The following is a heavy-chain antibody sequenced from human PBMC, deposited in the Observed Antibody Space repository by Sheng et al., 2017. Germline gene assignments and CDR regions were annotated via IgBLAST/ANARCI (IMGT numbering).Heavy chain of an antibody. V-gene: IGHV4-39*07. CDR2: IFYSGTT. CDR3: AREPAGSYRWFGP. Sequence: QLQLQESGPGLVKPSETLSLTCTVSGGSISSSSYFWGWIRQPPGKGLEWIASIFYSGTTYYNPSLKSRVTISIDTSKNQFSLKLSSVTPADTAVYYCAREPAGSYRWFGPWGQEPWSPSPQ. J-gene: IGHJ5*02. D-gene: IGHD3-16*02. CDR1: GGSISSSSYF.